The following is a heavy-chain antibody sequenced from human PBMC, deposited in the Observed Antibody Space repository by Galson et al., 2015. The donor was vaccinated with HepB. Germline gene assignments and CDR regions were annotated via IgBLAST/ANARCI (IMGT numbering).Heavy chain of an antibody. J-gene: IGHJ6*02. CDR1: GGTFSSYA. CDR3: ARKDIVVVPAAAPPTGYGMDV. D-gene: IGHD2-2*01. V-gene: IGHV1-69*13. CDR2: IIPIFGTA. Sequence: SVKVSCKASGGTFSSYAISWVRQAPGQGLEWMGGIIPIFGTANYAQKFQGRVTITADESTSTAYMELSSLRSEDTAVYYCARKDIVVVPAAAPPTGYGMDVWGQGTTVTVSS.